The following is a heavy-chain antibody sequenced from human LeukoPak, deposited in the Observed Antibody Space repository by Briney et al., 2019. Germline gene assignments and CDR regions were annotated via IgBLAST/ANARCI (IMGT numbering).Heavy chain of an antibody. CDR3: ARDGGHSGAFDI. D-gene: IGHD3-10*01. CDR1: GFTFSSYG. Sequence: GGSLRLSCAASGFTFSSYGMHWIRQAPGKGLEWVAVISYDGSNKYYADSVKGRFTISRDNSKNTLYLQMNSLRAEDTAVYYCARDGGHSGAFDIWGQGTMVTVSS. J-gene: IGHJ3*02. V-gene: IGHV3-30*03. CDR2: ISYDGSNK.